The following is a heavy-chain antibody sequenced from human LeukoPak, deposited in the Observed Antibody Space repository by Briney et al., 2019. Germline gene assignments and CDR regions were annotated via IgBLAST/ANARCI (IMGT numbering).Heavy chain of an antibody. CDR3: VSGYCSSTSCYPYYYYYGMDV. D-gene: IGHD2-2*01. J-gene: IGHJ6*02. CDR1: GYSFTSYW. CDR2: IDPSDSYT. Sequence: GESLKISCKGSGYSFTSYWISWVRQMPGKGLEWMGKIDPSDSYTNYSPSFQGHVTISADKSISTACLQWSSLKASDTAMYYCVSGYCSSTSCYPYYYYYGMDVWGQGTTVTVSS. V-gene: IGHV5-10-1*01.